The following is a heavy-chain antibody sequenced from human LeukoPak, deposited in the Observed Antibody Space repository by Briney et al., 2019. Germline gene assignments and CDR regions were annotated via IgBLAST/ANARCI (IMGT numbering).Heavy chain of an antibody. D-gene: IGHD6-13*01. CDR3: ARGGVAAAGTYFQH. CDR2: IIPIPGIA. CDR1: GGTFSSYT. Sequence: ASVKVSCKASGGTFSSYTISWVRQAPGQGLEWMGRIIPIPGIANYALRFQGRVTITADKSTNTAYMELSSLRSEDTAVYYCARGGVAAAGTYFQHWGQGTLVTVSS. J-gene: IGHJ1*01. V-gene: IGHV1-69*02.